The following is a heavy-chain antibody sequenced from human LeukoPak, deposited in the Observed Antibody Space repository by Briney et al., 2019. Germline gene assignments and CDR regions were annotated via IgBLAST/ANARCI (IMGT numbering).Heavy chain of an antibody. CDR3: PSLYGDYCV. CDR2: IYPGGSDT. V-gene: IGHV5-51*01. CDR1: GYRFTSHW. D-gene: IGHD4-17*01. J-gene: IGHJ4*02. Sequence: ESLKISCKCSGYRFTSHWIGWVRQMPGKGLEGMGIIYPGGSDTRSSPSFQGQVTISVHKSISTTYLQWSSPKASHNAMYYCPSLYGDYCVWGQGTLVTVSS.